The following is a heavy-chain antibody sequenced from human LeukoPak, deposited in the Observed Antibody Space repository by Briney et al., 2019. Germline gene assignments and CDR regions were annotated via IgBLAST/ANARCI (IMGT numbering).Heavy chain of an antibody. D-gene: IGHD6-6*01. J-gene: IGHJ6*03. V-gene: IGHV3-53*01. Sequence: PGGSLRLSCAASGFTVSSNYMSWVRQAPGKGLEWVSVIYSGGSTYYADSVKGRFTISRDNSKNTLYLQMNSLRAEDTAVYHCARTISSSGIYYYYYMDVWGKGTTVTVSS. CDR1: GFTVSSNY. CDR2: IYSGGST. CDR3: ARTISSSGIYYYYYMDV.